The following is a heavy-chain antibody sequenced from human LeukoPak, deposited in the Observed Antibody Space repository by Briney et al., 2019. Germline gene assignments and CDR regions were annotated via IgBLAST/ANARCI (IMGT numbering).Heavy chain of an antibody. CDR1: GYTFTSYY. CDR3: ARVSPSSVDSGWYSPGDY. Sequence: ASVKVSCKASGYTFTSYYMHWVRQAPGQGLEWMGIINPSGGSTSYAQKFQGRVTMTRDTSTSTVYMELSSLRSEDTAVYYCARVSPSSVDSGWYSPGDYWGQGTLVTVSS. D-gene: IGHD6-19*01. J-gene: IGHJ4*02. CDR2: INPSGGST. V-gene: IGHV1-46*01.